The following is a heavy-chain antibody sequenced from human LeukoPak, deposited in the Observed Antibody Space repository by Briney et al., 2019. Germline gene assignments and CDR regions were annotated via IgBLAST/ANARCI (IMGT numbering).Heavy chain of an antibody. J-gene: IGHJ4*02. D-gene: IGHD1-1*01. CDR1: GFTFSSYG. CDR3: ARVIMRNDVALDY. CDR2: ISYDGSSQ. Sequence: PGGSLRLSCAASGFTFSSYGMHWVRQAPGKGLEWVAGISYDGSSQKYADSVKGRFTISRDNSKSTLSLQINSLRTEDTAAYYCARVIMRNDVALDYWGQGTLVTVSS. V-gene: IGHV3-30*03.